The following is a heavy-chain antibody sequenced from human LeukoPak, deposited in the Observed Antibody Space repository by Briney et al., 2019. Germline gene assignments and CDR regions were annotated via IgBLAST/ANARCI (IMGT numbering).Heavy chain of an antibody. V-gene: IGHV4-39*07. J-gene: IGHJ4*02. CDR1: DDFIGSNRYF. Sequence: SETLSLTCTISDDFIGSNRYFWAWNRQPPGGGLEWIASINYNWRTYYNPSLKSRLTISIDTAKRQFSLKLTSVTAADTALYYCARDIDDVGALLDFWGQGTLVTVSS. CDR3: ARDIDDVGALLDF. CDR2: INYNWRT. D-gene: IGHD1-26*01.